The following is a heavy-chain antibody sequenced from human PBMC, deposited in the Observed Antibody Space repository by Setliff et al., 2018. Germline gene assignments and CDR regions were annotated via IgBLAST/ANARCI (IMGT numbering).Heavy chain of an antibody. CDR1: GFNFSTYW. J-gene: IGHJ6*03. D-gene: IGHD5-18*01. CDR3: ARVAYSYGRYYYYYYMDV. V-gene: IGHV3-7*03. CDR2: IKQDGSEK. Sequence: GGSLRLSCAASGFNFSTYWMSWVRQAPGKGLEWVANIKQDGSEKYYVDSVKGRFTISRDNAKNSLYLQMNSLRAEDTAVYYCARVAYSYGRYYYYYYMDVWGKGTTVTVSS.